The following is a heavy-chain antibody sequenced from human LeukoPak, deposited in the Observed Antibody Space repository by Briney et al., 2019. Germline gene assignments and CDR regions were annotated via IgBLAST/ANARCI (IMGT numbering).Heavy chain of an antibody. V-gene: IGHV3-30*18. CDR3: AKDSSRWAFDS. CDR2: TSYDGSNE. D-gene: IGHD6-13*01. Sequence: GRSLRLSCTASGVTLSSYGMHWVRQAPGKGLEWVAVTSYDGSNEYYADSMKGRFTVSRDDSKNTLYLQMNGLRTEDTAVYYCAKDSSRWAFDSWGQGTQVTVSS. CDR1: GVTLSSYG. J-gene: IGHJ4*02.